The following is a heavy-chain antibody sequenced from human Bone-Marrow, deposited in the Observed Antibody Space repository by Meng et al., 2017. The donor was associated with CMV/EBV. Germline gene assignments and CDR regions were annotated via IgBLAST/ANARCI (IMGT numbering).Heavy chain of an antibody. CDR1: GGSISSGNY. V-gene: IGHV4-61*01. J-gene: IGHJ1*01. CDR2: IYYSGST. D-gene: IGHD2-21*01. CDR3: ASCGGDCPKHFKYFQH. Sequence: SETLSLTCTVSGGSISSGNYWNWIRQPPGKGLEWIGYIYYSGSTNYNPSLKSRVTISVDTSKNQFSLKLSSVTAADTAVYYCASCGGDCPKHFKYFQHWGQGTLVTVSS.